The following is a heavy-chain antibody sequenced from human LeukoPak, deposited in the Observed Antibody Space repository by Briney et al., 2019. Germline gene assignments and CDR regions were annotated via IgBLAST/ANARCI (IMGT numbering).Heavy chain of an antibody. J-gene: IGHJ5*02. CDR1: GGSISSVIYY. CDR3: AREVDFYDSRVYYWGSTKIDP. CDR2: IYYSGST. D-gene: IGHD3-22*01. Sequence: PSETLSLTCTVSGGSISSVIYYWGWIRQPPGKGLEWIGSIYYSGSTYYNPSLKSRFTISIDTSKSQFSLKLTSVTAADTAVYYCAREVDFYDSRVYYWGSTKIDPWGQGTLVTVSS. V-gene: IGHV4-39*02.